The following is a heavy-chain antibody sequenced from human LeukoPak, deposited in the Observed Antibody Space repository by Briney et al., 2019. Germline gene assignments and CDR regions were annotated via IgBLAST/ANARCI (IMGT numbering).Heavy chain of an antibody. Sequence: ASVKVSCKASGYTFTSYGISWVRQAPGQGLEWMGWISAYNGNTNYAQKLQGRVTMTTDTSTSTAYMELRSLRSDDTAVYYCARDACYSSSCHHWLDPWGQGTLVTVSS. J-gene: IGHJ5*02. CDR2: ISAYNGNT. D-gene: IGHD6-13*01. V-gene: IGHV1-18*01. CDR3: ARDACYSSSCHHWLDP. CDR1: GYTFTSYG.